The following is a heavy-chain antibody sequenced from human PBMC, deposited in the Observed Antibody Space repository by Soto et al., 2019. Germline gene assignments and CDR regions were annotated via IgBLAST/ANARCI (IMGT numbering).Heavy chain of an antibody. D-gene: IGHD6-13*01. CDR2: ISWNSGSI. CDR1: GFTFDDYV. V-gene: IGHV3-9*01. J-gene: IGHJ6*02. CDR3: ATDIPAAQAHGTDV. Sequence: EVQLVESGGGLAQPGRSLRLSCAASGFTFDDYVMHWVRQAPGKGLEWVSSISWNSGSIAYAESVKGRFTISRDNAKNTLYLQMNSRRVEDTAFYYCATDIPAAQAHGTDVWGQATTVTVSS.